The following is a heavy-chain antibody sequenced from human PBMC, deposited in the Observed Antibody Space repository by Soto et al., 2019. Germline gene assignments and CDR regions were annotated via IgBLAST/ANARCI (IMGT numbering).Heavy chain of an antibody. CDR1: GGSISSYY. J-gene: IGHJ4*02. D-gene: IGHD6-19*01. CDR2: IYYSGST. V-gene: IGHV4-59*01. CDR3: ARDALSAGIDY. Sequence: CETLSLTCTVSGGSISSYYWSWIRQPPGKGLEWIGYIYYSGSTNYNPSLKSRVTISVDTSKNQFSLKLSSVTAADTAVYYCARDALSAGIDYWGQGTLVTVSS.